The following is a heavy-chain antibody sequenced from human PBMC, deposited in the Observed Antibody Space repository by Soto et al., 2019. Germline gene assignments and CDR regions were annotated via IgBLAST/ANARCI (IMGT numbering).Heavy chain of an antibody. Sequence: EVQLVESGGGLVQPGGSLRLSCAASGFTFSSYWMSWVRQAPGKGLEWVANKKKDGSEKYNVDSVKGRFTISRDNAKNSLYLQMNSLRAEDTAVYYCARGRGYSGYDGYFDYWGQGTLVTVSS. J-gene: IGHJ4*02. V-gene: IGHV3-7*05. CDR2: KKKDGSEK. D-gene: IGHD5-12*01. CDR1: GFTFSSYW. CDR3: ARGRGYSGYDGYFDY.